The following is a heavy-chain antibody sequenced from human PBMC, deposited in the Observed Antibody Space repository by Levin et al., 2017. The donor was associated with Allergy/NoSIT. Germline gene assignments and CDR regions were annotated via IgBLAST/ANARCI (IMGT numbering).Heavy chain of an antibody. D-gene: IGHD6-13*01. CDR1: GYTFTGYY. Sequence: GESLKISCKASGYTFTGYYMHWVRQAPGQGLEWMGWINPNSGGTNYAQKFQGRVTMTRDTSISTAYMELSRLRSDDTAVYYCARDSLFGQTSSWYYYYYMDVWGKGTTVTVSS. J-gene: IGHJ6*03. CDR2: INPNSGGT. CDR3: ARDSLFGQTSSWYYYYYMDV. V-gene: IGHV1-2*02.